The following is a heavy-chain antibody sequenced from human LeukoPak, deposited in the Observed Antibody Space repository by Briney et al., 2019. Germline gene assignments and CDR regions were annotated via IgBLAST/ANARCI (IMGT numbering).Heavy chain of an antibody. CDR1: GFTFSDYY. J-gene: IGHJ4*02. Sequence: PGGSLRLSCAASGFTFSDYYMSWIRQAPGKGLEWVSYISSSGSTIYYADSVKGRFTISRDNAKNSLYLQMNSLRAEDTAVYYCARTFHYDILTGYRPTYYFDYWGQGTLVTVSS. CDR2: ISSSGSTI. V-gene: IGHV3-11*01. CDR3: ARTFHYDILTGYRPTYYFDY. D-gene: IGHD3-9*01.